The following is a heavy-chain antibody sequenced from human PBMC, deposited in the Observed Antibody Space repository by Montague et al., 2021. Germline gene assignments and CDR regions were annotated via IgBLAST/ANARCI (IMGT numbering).Heavy chain of an antibody. CDR2: VRHIGST. V-gene: IGHV4-34*01. CDR3: ASDRGPFDY. D-gene: IGHD3-10*01. CDR1: GGSLSGYY. J-gene: IGHJ4*02. Sequence: SETLSLTCGVYGGSLSGYYWTWIRQSPEKGPEWIGEVRHIGSTNYNPSLKSRVTMSVDKSKNQFSLKLRSVTAADTAVYYCASDRGPFDYWGQGTVVTVSS.